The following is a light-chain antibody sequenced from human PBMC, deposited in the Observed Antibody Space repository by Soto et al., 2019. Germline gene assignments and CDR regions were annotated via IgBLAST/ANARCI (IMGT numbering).Light chain of an antibody. Sequence: DIVLTQSPGTLSLSPGERAALSCRASQSVSSSLAWYQQKPGQAPRLLMYDASTRASGIPDRISGSGSGTDFTLTISRLEPEDFAVYYCQQYGSSLWTFGQGTKVEI. CDR3: QQYGSSLWT. J-gene: IGKJ1*01. CDR1: QSVSSS. CDR2: DAS. V-gene: IGKV3-20*01.